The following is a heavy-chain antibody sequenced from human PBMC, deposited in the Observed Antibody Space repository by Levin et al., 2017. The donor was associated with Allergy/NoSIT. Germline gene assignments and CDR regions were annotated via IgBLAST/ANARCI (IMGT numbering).Heavy chain of an antibody. V-gene: IGHV3-30*18. CDR3: AKVPYSGSYMYHFDY. CDR2: ISHDGGNK. CDR1: GFTFSSYG. J-gene: IGHJ4*02. Sequence: PGGSLRLSCAASGFTFSSYGMHWVRQAPGKGLEWVAVISHDGGNKENADSVKGRFTISRDNTKNTLYLQMNSLRPEDTAVYYCAKVPYSGSYMYHFDYWGQGVLVTVSS. D-gene: IGHD1-26*01.